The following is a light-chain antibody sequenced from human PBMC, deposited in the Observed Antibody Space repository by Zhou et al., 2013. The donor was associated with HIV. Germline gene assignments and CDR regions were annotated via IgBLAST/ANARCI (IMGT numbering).Light chain of an antibody. J-gene: IGKJ2*01. CDR2: GAS. V-gene: IGKV3D-15*01. Sequence: EIVMTQSPATLSVSPGERATLSCRASQSVSSNVAWYQQKPGQAPRLLIFGASTRANGIPDRFSGSGSGTEFTLTISRLEPEDFAVYYCQHYGVSPYTFGPGTKLEI. CDR1: QSVSSN. CDR3: QHYGVSPYT.